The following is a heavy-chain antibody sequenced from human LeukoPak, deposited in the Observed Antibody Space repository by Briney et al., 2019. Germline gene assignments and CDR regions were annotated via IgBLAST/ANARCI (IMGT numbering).Heavy chain of an antibody. V-gene: IGHV4-34*01. CDR2: INHSGST. CDR3: ARVPYYYGSGSSYFDY. Sequence: ASETLSLTCAVYGGSFSGYYWSWIRQPPGKGLEWIGEINHSGSTNYNPSLKSRVTISVDTSKNQFSLKLSSVTAADTAVYYCARVPYYYGSGSSYFDYWGQGTLVTVSS. CDR1: GGSFSGYY. D-gene: IGHD3-10*01. J-gene: IGHJ4*02.